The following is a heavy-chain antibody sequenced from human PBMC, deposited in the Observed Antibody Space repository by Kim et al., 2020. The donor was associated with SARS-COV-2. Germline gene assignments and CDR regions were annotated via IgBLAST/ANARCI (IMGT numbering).Heavy chain of an antibody. CDR1: GGSISSSSYY. D-gene: IGHD3-10*01. CDR3: ARVEGSGRTVGAFDI. J-gene: IGHJ3*02. CDR2: IYYSGST. Sequence: SETLSLTCTVSGGSISSSSYYWGWIRQPPGKGLEWIGSIYYSGSTYYNPSLKSRVTISVDTSKNQFSLKLSSVTAADTAVYYCARVEGSGRTVGAFDIWGQGTMVTVSS. V-gene: IGHV4-39*07.